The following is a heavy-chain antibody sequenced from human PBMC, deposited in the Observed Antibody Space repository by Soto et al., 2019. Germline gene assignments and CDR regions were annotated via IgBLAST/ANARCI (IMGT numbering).Heavy chain of an antibody. CDR1: GYTFANYG. D-gene: IGHD3-16*01. CDR3: ARMATFGSLNWFDP. Sequence: GASVKVSCKASGYTFANYGISWVRQAPGQGLEWMGWISGNNGATNYAPKVQGRITMTIDTSTGVAYMALRSLRSDDTAIYYCARMATFGSLNWFDPWGQGTLVTVSS. V-gene: IGHV1-18*04. J-gene: IGHJ5*02. CDR2: ISGNNGAT.